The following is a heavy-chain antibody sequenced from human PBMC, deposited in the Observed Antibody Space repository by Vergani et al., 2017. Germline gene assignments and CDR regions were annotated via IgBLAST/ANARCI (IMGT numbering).Heavy chain of an antibody. CDR3: ARTGITMKEMATIQGYFDD. Sequence: QVQLVESGGGVVQPGRSLRLSCAASGFTFSSYGMHWVRQAPGKGLEWVAVIWYDGSNKYYADSVKGRFTISRDNSKNTLYLQMNSLRAEDTAVYYCARTGITMKEMATIQGYFDDWGQGTLVTVSS. V-gene: IGHV3-33*01. CDR2: IWYDGSNK. D-gene: IGHD5-24*01. J-gene: IGHJ4*02. CDR1: GFTFSSYG.